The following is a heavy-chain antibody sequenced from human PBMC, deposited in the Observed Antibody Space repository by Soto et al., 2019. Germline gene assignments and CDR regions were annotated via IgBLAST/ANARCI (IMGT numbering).Heavy chain of an antibody. CDR1: GFTFSSYG. D-gene: IGHD3-22*01. V-gene: IGHV3-23*01. CDR2: ITNNGGGT. CDR3: GKRDSRGYSYFYC. J-gene: IGHJ4*02. Sequence: GGSLRLSCTASGFTFSSYGMSWVRQAPGKGLEWVSSITNNGGGTFYADSVKGRFTISRDNSKNTLHLQMNSLRAEDTAVYYCGKRDSRGYSYFYCWGQGALVTVS.